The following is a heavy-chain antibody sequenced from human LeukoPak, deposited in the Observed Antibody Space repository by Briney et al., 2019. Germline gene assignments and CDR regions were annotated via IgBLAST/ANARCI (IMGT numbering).Heavy chain of an antibody. CDR1: GFTFSSYA. CDR2: IKQDGSEK. D-gene: IGHD6-19*01. V-gene: IGHV3-7*03. CDR3: ARDRGSGWTLDYYYYGMDV. Sequence: GGSLRLSCAASGFTFSSYAMHWVRQAPGKGLEWVANIKQDGSEKYYVDSVKGRFTISRDNAKNSLYLQMNSLRAEDTAVYYCARDRGSGWTLDYYYYGMDVWGQGTTVTVSS. J-gene: IGHJ6*02.